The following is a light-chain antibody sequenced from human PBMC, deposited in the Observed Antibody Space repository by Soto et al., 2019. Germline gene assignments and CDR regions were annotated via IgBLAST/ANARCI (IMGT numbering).Light chain of an antibody. CDR1: SSDVGGYNY. CDR3: SSYTTSSTPVV. Sequence: QSALTQPASVSGSPGQSITISCTGTSSDVGGYNYVSWYQQHPGKGPKLMIYEVSNRPSGVSNRFSGSKSGNTASLTISGLQAEDEADYYCSSYTTSSTPVVFGGETKLTVL. V-gene: IGLV2-14*01. J-gene: IGLJ2*01. CDR2: EVS.